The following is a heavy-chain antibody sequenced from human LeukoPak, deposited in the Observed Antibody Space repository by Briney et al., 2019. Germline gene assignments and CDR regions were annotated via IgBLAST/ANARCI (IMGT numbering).Heavy chain of an antibody. J-gene: IGHJ6*03. CDR1: GFTFSSYW. CDR2: ISSGSSTI. CDR3: ARALGSSGNYWSYYYYMDV. Sequence: GGSLRLSCAASGFTFSSYWMHWVRQAPGKGLEWVSYISSGSSTIYYADSVKGRFTISRDNAKNSLYLQMNSLRAEDTAVYYCARALGSSGNYWSYYYYMDVWGKGTTVTVSS. D-gene: IGHD3-22*01. V-gene: IGHV3-48*01.